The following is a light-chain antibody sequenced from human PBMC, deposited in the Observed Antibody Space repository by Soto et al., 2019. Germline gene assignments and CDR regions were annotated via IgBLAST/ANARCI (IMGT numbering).Light chain of an antibody. Sequence: QPVLTQPPSASASLGASVRLTCTLSSGHTNYAIAWHQLQPEKGPRYLMKLDSDGSHTKGDGIPNRFSGSSSGAERYLTISSLQSDDDADYYCQTWDTGIVLFGGGTKLTVL. J-gene: IGLJ2*01. V-gene: IGLV4-69*01. CDR2: LDSDGSH. CDR3: QTWDTGIVL. CDR1: SGHTNYA.